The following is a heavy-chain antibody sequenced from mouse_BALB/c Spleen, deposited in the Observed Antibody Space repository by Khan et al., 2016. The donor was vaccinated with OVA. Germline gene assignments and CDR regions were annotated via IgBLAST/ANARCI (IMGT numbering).Heavy chain of an antibody. CDR3: ATSYFYGYYFDY. Sequence: EVELVESGGGLVQPGGSPKLSCAASGFTFNNYGMHWVRQAPEKGLEWVAYISGDSNTIYYVDSVKGRITISRDNPKNTLFLQMTSLMSEDTAMYYCATSYFYGYYFDYWGPGTTLTVS. D-gene: IGHD1-1*01. V-gene: IGHV5-17*02. CDR2: ISGDSNTI. J-gene: IGHJ2*01. CDR1: GFTFNNYG.